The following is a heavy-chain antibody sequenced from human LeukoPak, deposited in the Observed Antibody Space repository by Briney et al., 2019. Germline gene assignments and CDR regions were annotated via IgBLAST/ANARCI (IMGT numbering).Heavy chain of an antibody. D-gene: IGHD2-21*01. J-gene: IGHJ6*03. Sequence: GGSLRLSCAASGFTFSSYAMHWVRQAPGKGLEWVAVISYDGSNKYYADSVKGRFTISRDNSKNTLYLQMNSLRAEDTAVYYCARPPLVFHYYYYMDVWGKGTTVTVSS. CDR3: ARPPLVFHYYYYMDV. CDR2: ISYDGSNK. V-gene: IGHV3-30*04. CDR1: GFTFSSYA.